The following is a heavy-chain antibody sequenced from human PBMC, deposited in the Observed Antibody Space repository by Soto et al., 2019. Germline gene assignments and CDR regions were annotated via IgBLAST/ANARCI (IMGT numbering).Heavy chain of an antibody. CDR2: ITWNGGTI. J-gene: IGHJ5*02. CDR1: GFAFDDYV. Sequence: PGGSLTLSCAASGFAFDDYVMHWVRQPPGRGLEWVSGITWNGGTIRYVDSVKGRFTISRDNAENSLYQQMNSLRPEDTAVYYCAKGGSAALIAPSGRDNWFDPWGQGTQVTVSS. D-gene: IGHD6-13*01. CDR3: AKGGSAALIAPSGRDNWFDP. V-gene: IGHV3-9*01.